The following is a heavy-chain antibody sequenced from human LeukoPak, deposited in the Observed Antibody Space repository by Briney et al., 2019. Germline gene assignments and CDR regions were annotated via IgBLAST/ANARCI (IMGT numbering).Heavy chain of an antibody. Sequence: GESLKISCKGSGYIFTNYWIGWVRQMPGKGLEWMGIIYPDDSDTRYSPSFQGQVTISADKSISTAHLQWGSLKASDTAVYYCARPVYSSSSWRYYFDYWGQGTLVTVSS. V-gene: IGHV5-51*01. CDR3: ARPVYSSSSWRYYFDY. CDR1: GYIFTNYW. CDR2: IYPDDSDT. D-gene: IGHD6-6*01. J-gene: IGHJ4*02.